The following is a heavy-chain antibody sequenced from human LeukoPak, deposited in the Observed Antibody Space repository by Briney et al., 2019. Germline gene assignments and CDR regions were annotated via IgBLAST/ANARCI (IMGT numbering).Heavy chain of an antibody. CDR3: AKARGGNDAFDL. J-gene: IGHJ3*01. V-gene: IGHV3-7*02. D-gene: IGHD6-6*01. CDR2: IKQDGSEK. Sequence: GGSLRLSCAASGFTFSSYWMSWVRKAPGRGLEWVANIKQDGSEKYSVDSVKGRFTISRDNAKNSLYLQMNSLRVEDTAVYYCAKARGGNDAFDLWGQGTMVTVSS. CDR1: GFTFSSYW.